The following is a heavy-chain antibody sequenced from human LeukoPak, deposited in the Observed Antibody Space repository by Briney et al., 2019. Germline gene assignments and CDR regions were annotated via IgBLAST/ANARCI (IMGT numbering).Heavy chain of an antibody. V-gene: IGHV4-59*01. J-gene: IGHJ6*04. Sequence: SETLSLTCTVSGGSISSYYWSWIRQPPGKGLEWIGYIYYSGSTNYNPSLKSRVSISVDTSKNQCSLKLSSVTAADTAVYYCARMSYYYGMDVWGKGTTGTVSS. CDR2: IYYSGST. CDR3: ARMSYYYGMDV. CDR1: GGSISSYY.